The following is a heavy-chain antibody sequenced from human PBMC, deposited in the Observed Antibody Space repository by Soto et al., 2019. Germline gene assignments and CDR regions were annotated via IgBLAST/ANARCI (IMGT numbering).Heavy chain of an antibody. CDR2: INPNSGGT. J-gene: IGHJ4*02. V-gene: IGHV1-2*04. CDR3: ARDRCRYCSGGRPPTFDY. CDR1: GYTFTGYY. D-gene: IGHD2-15*01. Sequence: ASVKVSCKASGYTFTGYYMHWVRQAPGQGLEWMGWINPNSGGTNYAQKFQGWVTMTRDTSISTAYMELSRLRSDDTAVYYCARDRCRYCSGGRPPTFDYWGQGTLVTVSS.